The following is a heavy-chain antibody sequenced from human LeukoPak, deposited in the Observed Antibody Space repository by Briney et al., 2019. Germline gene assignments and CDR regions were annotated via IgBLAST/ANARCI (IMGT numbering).Heavy chain of an antibody. CDR3: ARAVIDDPDYYYYGMDV. V-gene: IGHV3-33*01. Sequence: HPGESLRLSCAASGFTFSSYGMHWVRQAPGKGLEWVAVIWYDGSNKYYADSVKGRFTISRDNSKNTLYLQMNSLRAEDTAVYYCARAVIDDPDYYYYGMDVWGKGTTVTVSS. CDR2: IWYDGSNK. CDR1: GFTFSSYG. D-gene: IGHD2/OR15-2a*01. J-gene: IGHJ6*04.